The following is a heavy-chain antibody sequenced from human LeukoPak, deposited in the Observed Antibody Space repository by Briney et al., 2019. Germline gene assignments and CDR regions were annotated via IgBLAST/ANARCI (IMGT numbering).Heavy chain of an antibody. J-gene: IGHJ4*02. CDR2: IKQDGSEK. CDR1: GFTFSSYW. CDR3: AKDSPYCSGGICYSFLDY. V-gene: IGHV3-7*01. D-gene: IGHD2-15*01. Sequence: GGSLRLSCAASGFTFSSYWMSWVRQAPGKGLEWVANIKQDGSEKYYVDSVKGRFTISRDNAKNSLYLQMNSLRAEDTAVYYCAKDSPYCSGGICYSFLDYWGQGTLVTVSS.